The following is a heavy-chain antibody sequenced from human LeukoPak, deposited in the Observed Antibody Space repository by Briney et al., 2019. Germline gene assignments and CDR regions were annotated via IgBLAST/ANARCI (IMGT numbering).Heavy chain of an antibody. Sequence: TGGSLRLSCAASGFTFSSYSMNWVRQAPGKGLEWVSSISSSSSYIYYADSVKGRFTISRDNAKNSLYLQMNSLRAEDTAVYYCARDPHGGFDYWGQGTLVTVSS. V-gene: IGHV3-21*01. CDR2: ISSSSSYI. D-gene: IGHD4-23*01. CDR3: ARDPHGGFDY. J-gene: IGHJ4*02. CDR1: GFTFSSYS.